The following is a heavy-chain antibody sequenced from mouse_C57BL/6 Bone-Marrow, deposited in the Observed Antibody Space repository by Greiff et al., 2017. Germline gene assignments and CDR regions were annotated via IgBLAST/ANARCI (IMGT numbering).Heavy chain of an antibody. CDR2: IDPSDSYT. J-gene: IGHJ1*03. CDR3: ARDSNLYFDV. CDR1: GYTFTSYW. Sequence: QVQLQQPGAELVMPGASVKLSYKASGYTFTSYWMHWVKQRPGQGLEWIGEIDPSDSYTNYNQKFKGKSTLTVDKSSSTAYMQLSSLTSEDSAVYYCARDSNLYFDVWGTGTTVTVSS. V-gene: IGHV1-69*01. D-gene: IGHD2-5*01.